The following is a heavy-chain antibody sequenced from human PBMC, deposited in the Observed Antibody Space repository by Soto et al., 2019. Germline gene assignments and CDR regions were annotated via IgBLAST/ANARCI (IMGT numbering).Heavy chain of an antibody. J-gene: IGHJ6*02. CDR1: GFTFSSYA. Sequence: QVQLVESGGGVVQPGRSLRLSCAASGFTFSSYAMHWVRQAPGKGLEWVAVISYDGSNKYYADSVKGRFTISRDNSKKPLYLQMNSRRAQDSAVYYCARAGCDGGSCYTLVGLRYGMDVWGQGTTVTVSS. D-gene: IGHD2-15*01. V-gene: IGHV3-30-3*01. CDR2: ISYDGSNK. CDR3: ARAGCDGGSCYTLVGLRYGMDV.